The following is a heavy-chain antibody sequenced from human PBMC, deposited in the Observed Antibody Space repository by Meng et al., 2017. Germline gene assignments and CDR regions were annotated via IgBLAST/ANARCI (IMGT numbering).Heavy chain of an antibody. CDR1: GYNCPYYY. V-gene: IGHV1-2*06. J-gene: IGHJ4*02. D-gene: IGHD6-25*01. CDR3: ARDEDISAAGKLFGDY. CDR2: INPKSGDT. Sequence: QGPRVQAGAEVKETRSSANAPCKPIGYNCPYYYILGVQRTPGQGLEWMGRINPKSGDTHYDHKFPARVNMTGDTSISTAYMELSGLRSDDTAMYSCARDEDISAAGKLFGDYWGQGTLVTVSS.